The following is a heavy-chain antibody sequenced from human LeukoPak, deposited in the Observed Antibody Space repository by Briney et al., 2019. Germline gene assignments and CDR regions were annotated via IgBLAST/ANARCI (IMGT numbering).Heavy chain of an antibody. Sequence: ASVKVSCKASGYTFTDYFMHWVRQAPGQGLECMGWINPNSGGTNYAQKFQGRVTMTRDTSISTAYMELSSLRSDDTAVYYCARVEGYCSSTSCRKDFDYWGQGTLVTVSS. CDR2: INPNSGGT. D-gene: IGHD2-2*01. CDR3: ARVEGYCSSTSCRKDFDY. CDR1: GYTFTDYF. V-gene: IGHV1-2*02. J-gene: IGHJ4*02.